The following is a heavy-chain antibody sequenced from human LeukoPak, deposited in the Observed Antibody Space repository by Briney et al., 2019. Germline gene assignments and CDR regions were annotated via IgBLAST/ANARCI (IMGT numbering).Heavy chain of an antibody. CDR1: GGSISSYY. V-gene: IGHV4-59*01. CDR3: AGHYGSGSYPFDY. D-gene: IGHD3-10*01. CDR2: IYYSGST. J-gene: IGHJ4*02. Sequence: SETLSLTCTVSGGSISSYYWSWIRQPPGKGLEWIGYIYYSGSTNYNPSLKSRVTISVDTSKNQFSLKLSSVIAADTAVYYCAGHYGSGSYPFDYWGQGTLVTVSS.